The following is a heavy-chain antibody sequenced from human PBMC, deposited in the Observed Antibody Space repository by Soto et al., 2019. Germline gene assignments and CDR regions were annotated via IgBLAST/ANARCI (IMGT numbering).Heavy chain of an antibody. J-gene: IGHJ5*02. CDR3: AGLTNEEWFDP. CDR1: GGSISSFY. Sequence: PSETLSLTCTVSGGSISSFYWSWIRQPAGKGVEWIGHIYTSGSTNYNPSLKSRVTIPVDRSKNQFSLKLSSVPAADTAVYYCAGLTNEEWFDPWGQGTLVTVSS. V-gene: IGHV4-4*07. CDR2: IYTSGST. D-gene: IGHD1-1*01.